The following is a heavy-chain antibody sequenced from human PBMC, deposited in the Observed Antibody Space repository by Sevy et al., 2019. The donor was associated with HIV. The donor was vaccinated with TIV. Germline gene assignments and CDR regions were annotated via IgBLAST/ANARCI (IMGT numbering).Heavy chain of an antibody. J-gene: IGHJ4*02. CDR1: GFTFSNYA. D-gene: IGHD4-17*01. V-gene: IGHV3-30*04. CDR3: AKDRYGDTAFGDY. CDR2: ISYDGRNK. Sequence: GGSLRLSCAASGFTFSNYAMHWVRQAPGKGLEWVAFISYDGRNKYYADSVEGRFTISRDSSKRTLYLQMNSLRAEDTAVYFCAKDRYGDTAFGDYWGQGSLVTVSS.